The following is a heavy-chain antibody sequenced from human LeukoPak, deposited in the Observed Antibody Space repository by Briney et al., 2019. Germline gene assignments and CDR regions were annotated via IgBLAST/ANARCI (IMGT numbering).Heavy chain of an antibody. Sequence: ASVKVSCKASGYTFTSYGISWVRQAPGQGLEWMGWISAYNGNTNYAQKLQGRVTMTTDTSTSTAYMELRSLGSDDTAVYYCARASGIAAAGMFDPWGQGTLVTVSS. D-gene: IGHD6-13*01. J-gene: IGHJ5*02. CDR2: ISAYNGNT. CDR3: ARASGIAAAGMFDP. V-gene: IGHV1-18*01. CDR1: GYTFTSYG.